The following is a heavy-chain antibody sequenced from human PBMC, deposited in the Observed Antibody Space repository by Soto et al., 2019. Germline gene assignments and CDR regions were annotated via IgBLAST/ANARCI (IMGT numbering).Heavy chain of an antibody. CDR3: ATGTLLRGKFDY. CDR2: FDPEDGET. D-gene: IGHD3-16*01. V-gene: IGHV1-24*01. CDR1: GYTLTELS. Sequence: EASVKVSCKASGYTLTELSMHWVRQAPGKGLEWMGGFDPEDGETIYAQKFQGRVTMTEDTSTDTAYMELSSLRSEDTAVYYCATGTLLRGKFDYWGQGTLVTVSS. J-gene: IGHJ4*02.